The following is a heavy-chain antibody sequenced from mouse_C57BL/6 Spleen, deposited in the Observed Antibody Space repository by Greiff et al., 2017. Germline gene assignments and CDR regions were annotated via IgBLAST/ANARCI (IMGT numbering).Heavy chain of an antibody. V-gene: IGHV1-81*01. D-gene: IGHD2-3*01. Sequence: VQLKQSGAELARPGASVKLSCKASGYTFTSYGISWVKQRTGQGLEWIGEIYPRSGNTYYNEKFKGKATLTADKSSSTAYMELRSLTSEDSAVYFCARDEGYYGGYFDVWGTGTTVTVSS. J-gene: IGHJ1*03. CDR1: GYTFTSYG. CDR3: ARDEGYYGGYFDV. CDR2: IYPRSGNT.